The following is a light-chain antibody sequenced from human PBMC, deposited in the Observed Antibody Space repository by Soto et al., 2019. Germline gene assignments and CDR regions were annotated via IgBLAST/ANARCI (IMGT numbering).Light chain of an antibody. Sequence: DVQLTQSPSTLSASVGDSVTITCRASQNVTTSLAWYQHKPGKAPKLLMFDVSNLESGVPSRFSGSGSGTEFTLSISSLHSDDLATYYCQQYDYSRTFGQGTKLDIK. CDR3: QQYDYSRT. V-gene: IGKV1-5*01. CDR1: QNVTTS. CDR2: DVS. J-gene: IGKJ1*01.